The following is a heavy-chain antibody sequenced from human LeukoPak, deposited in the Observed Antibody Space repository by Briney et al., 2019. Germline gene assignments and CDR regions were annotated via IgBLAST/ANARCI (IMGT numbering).Heavy chain of an antibody. CDR1: GFTFRNFW. D-gene: IGHD6-19*01. J-gene: IGHJ4*02. CDR3: ATSVSVPGAK. V-gene: IGHV3-74*01. CDR2: VNSDGSIT. Sequence: PGGSLRLSCAASGFTFRNFWMNWVRQAPGKGLGRVSRVNSDGSITNYADSVKGRFTISRDNAKNTLYLQMNSQRAEDTAVYYCATSVSVPGAKWGQGTLVTVSS.